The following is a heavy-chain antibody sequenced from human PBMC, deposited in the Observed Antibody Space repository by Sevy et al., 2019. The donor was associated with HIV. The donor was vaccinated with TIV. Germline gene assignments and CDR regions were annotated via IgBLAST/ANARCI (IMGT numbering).Heavy chain of an antibody. D-gene: IGHD6-19*01. CDR1: GFSFSWYW. V-gene: IGHV3-7*01. CDR2: IKQDGSEK. Sequence: GGSLRLSCAASGFSFSWYWMSWVRQTPEKGLEWVANIKQDGSEKNYVDSVKGRFTISRDNAKNSLYLQMNSLRAEDTAVYYCARITGWSFDYWGQGTLVTVSS. CDR3: ARITGWSFDY. J-gene: IGHJ4*02.